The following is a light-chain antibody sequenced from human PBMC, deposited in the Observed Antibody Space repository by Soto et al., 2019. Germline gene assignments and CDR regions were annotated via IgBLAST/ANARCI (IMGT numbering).Light chain of an antibody. CDR3: RTWDSSLRVVV. CDR2: DNN. Sequence: QSVLTQPPSVSAAPGQKVTISCSGSSSNIGNNYLSWYQQLPGAAPKLLIYDNNKRPSGIPDRFSGSKSGTSATPDITGLQTGDEADYYCRTWDSSLRVVVFGGGTKVTVL. J-gene: IGLJ2*01. V-gene: IGLV1-51*01. CDR1: SSNIGNNY.